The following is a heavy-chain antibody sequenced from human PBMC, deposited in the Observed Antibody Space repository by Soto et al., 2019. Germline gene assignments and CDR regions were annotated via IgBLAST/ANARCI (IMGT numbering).Heavy chain of an antibody. D-gene: IGHD3-10*01. CDR1: GFTFSSYA. CDR3: AGDKAG. CDR2: ISYDGSNK. J-gene: IGHJ4*02. V-gene: IGHV3-30-3*01. Sequence: QVQLVESGGGVVQPGRSLRLSCAASGFTFSSYAMHWVRQAPGKGLEWVAVISYDGSNKYYADSVKGRFTIYRDNSQNPVELQKNHLRTEETAGELWAGDKAGWGQGTLVTVSS.